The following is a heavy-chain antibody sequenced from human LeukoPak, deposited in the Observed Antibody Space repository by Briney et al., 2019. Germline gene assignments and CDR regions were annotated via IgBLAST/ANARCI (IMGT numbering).Heavy chain of an antibody. J-gene: IGHJ4*02. CDR3: AQLPDFWSGYSPTY. Sequence: GASGKGSFKASGYTFPRCYIHLGGQGPGQGRGWMGWINPNSGGTNYAQKFQGRVTMTRDTSISTAYMELSRLRSDDTAVYYCAQLPDFWSGYSPTYWGQGTLVTVSS. CDR2: INPNSGGT. V-gene: IGHV1-2*02. CDR1: GYTFPRCY. D-gene: IGHD3-3*01.